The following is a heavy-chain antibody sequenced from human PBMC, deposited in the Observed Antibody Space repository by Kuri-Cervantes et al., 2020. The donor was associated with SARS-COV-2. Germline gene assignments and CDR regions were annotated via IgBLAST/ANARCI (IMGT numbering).Heavy chain of an antibody. CDR2: INPNSGGT. V-gene: IGHV1-2*04. CDR3: ARSTPFRRLAVISQGGAFVI. CDR1: GYTFTGYY. D-gene: IGHD3-22*01. Sequence: ASVKVSCKASGYTFTGYYMHWVRQAPGQGLEWMGWINPNSGGTNYAQKFQGWVPMTRDTSISTVYMELSRLRSDDTAVYYCARSTPFRRLAVISQGGAFVIWGQGTMVTVSS. J-gene: IGHJ3*02.